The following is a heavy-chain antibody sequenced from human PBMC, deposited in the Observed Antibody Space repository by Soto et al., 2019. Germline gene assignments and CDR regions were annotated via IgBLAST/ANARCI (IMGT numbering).Heavy chain of an antibody. CDR3: ARDTNGWFDP. CDR1: GFTFSSYG. Sequence: PGGSLRLSCAASGFTFSSYGMHWVRQAPGKGLEWVAVIWYDGSNKYYAEYVKGRITISRDNSKKTQYLQMNSLRAEDTAVYYCARDTNGWFDPWGQGTLVTSPQ. J-gene: IGHJ5*02. CDR2: IWYDGSNK. V-gene: IGHV3-33*01. D-gene: IGHD2-2*01.